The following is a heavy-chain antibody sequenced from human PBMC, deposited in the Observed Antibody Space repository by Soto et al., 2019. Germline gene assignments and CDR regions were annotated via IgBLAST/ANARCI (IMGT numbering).Heavy chain of an antibody. D-gene: IGHD3-22*01. CDR3: ARDLGYYDSSGYFDY. J-gene: IGHJ4*02. V-gene: IGHV3-11*01. CDR1: GFTFSDYY. CDR2: ISSSDSIV. Sequence: GGVLRLSCAASGFTFSDYYMSWIRQAPGKGLEWVSYISSSDSIVSYADSVKGRFTISRDNAKNSLYLQMNSLRAEDTAVYFCARDLGYYDSSGYFDYWGQGTLVTVSS.